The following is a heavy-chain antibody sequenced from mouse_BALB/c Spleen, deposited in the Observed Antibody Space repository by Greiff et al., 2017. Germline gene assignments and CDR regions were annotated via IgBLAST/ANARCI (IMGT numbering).Heavy chain of an antibody. CDR2: IDPANGNT. CDR3: AREMGLGRGYYFDY. J-gene: IGHJ2*01. V-gene: IGHV14-3*02. CDR1: GFNIKDTY. D-gene: IGHD4-1*01. Sequence: EVQLQESGAELVKPGASVKLSCTASGFNIKDTYMHWVKQRPEQGLEWIGRIDPANGNTKYDPKFQGKATITADTSSNTAYLQLSSLTSEDTAVYYCAREMGLGRGYYFDYWGQGTTLTVSS.